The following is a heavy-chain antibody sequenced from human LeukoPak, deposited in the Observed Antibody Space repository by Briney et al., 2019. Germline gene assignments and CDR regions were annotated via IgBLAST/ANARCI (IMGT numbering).Heavy chain of an antibody. Sequence: ASVKVSCKTSGYTFSDYYLHWVRQAPGQGLEWMGYIIPNSGGTTYAQKFQGRVTMTRDTSISAAYLDLSGLRSDDTTVYYCSTEDKYCTTSTCGDSWGQGTLVTVSS. J-gene: IGHJ4*02. CDR2: IIPNSGGT. D-gene: IGHD2-8*01. V-gene: IGHV1-2*02. CDR3: STEDKYCTTSTCGDS. CDR1: GYTFSDYY.